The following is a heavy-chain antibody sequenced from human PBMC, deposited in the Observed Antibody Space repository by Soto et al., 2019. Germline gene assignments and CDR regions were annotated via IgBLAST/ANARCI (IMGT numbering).Heavy chain of an antibody. CDR3: ARDDSGSGSYSDY. Sequence: PGGSLRLSCAASGFSFSSYSMNWVRQAPGKGLEWISYINSRSNTMYYANSVKGRFTISRDNARNSLYLQMNSLRDEDTAVYYCARDDSGSGSYSDYWGQGTLVTVSS. D-gene: IGHD6-19*01. J-gene: IGHJ4*02. CDR2: INSRSNTM. CDR1: GFSFSSYS. V-gene: IGHV3-48*02.